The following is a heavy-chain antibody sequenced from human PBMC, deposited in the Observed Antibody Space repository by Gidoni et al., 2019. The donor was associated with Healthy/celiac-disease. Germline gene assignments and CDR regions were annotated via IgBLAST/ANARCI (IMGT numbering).Heavy chain of an antibody. CDR1: GFTFSSYA. CDR3: ARDWSARDTLGPPIPPWFDP. CDR2: ISYDGSNK. D-gene: IGHD5-18*01. J-gene: IGHJ5*02. V-gene: IGHV3-30-3*01. Sequence: QVQLVESGGGVVQPGRSLRLSCAASGFTFSSYAMPWVRKAPGKGLEWVAVISYDGSNKYYADSVKGRFTISRDNSKNTLYLQMNSLRAEDTAVYYCARDWSARDTLGPPIPPWFDPWGQGTLVTVSS.